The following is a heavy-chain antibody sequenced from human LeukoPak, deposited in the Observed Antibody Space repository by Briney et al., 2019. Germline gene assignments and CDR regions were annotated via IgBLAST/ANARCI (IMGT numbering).Heavy chain of an antibody. D-gene: IGHD4-17*01. CDR2: IIPIFGTA. Sequence: SVKVSCKASGGTFSSYAISWVRQAPGQGLEWMGGIIPIFGTANYAQKFQGRVTITADESTSTAYMELSSLRSEDTAVYYCARAGGHGDYDGSFDYWGQGTLVTVSS. J-gene: IGHJ4*02. CDR1: GGTFSSYA. V-gene: IGHV1-69*13. CDR3: ARAGGHGDYDGSFDY.